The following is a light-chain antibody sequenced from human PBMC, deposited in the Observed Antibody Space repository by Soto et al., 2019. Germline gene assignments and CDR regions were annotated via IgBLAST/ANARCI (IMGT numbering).Light chain of an antibody. Sequence: QSALTQPPSASGSPGQSVTISCTGTSSDVGSYNYVSWYQQHPGKAPKLMIYEVSQRPSGVPDRFSGSKSGNTACLTVSGLQAEDEADYYCSSYAGSKNLVFGGGTKVTVL. J-gene: IGLJ2*01. CDR3: SSYAGSKNLV. CDR1: SSDVGSYNY. V-gene: IGLV2-8*01. CDR2: EVS.